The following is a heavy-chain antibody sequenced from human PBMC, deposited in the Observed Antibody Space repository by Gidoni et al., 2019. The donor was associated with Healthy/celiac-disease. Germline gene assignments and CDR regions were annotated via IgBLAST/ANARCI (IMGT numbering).Heavy chain of an antibody. CDR2: ISSNGGST. Sequence: EVQLVESGGGLVQPGGSLRLSCSASGFTFSSYAMHWVRQAPGKGLEYVSAISSNGGSTYYADSVKGRFTISRDNSKNTLYLQMSSLRAEDTAVYYCVKGPITMMLGNWFDPWGQGTLVTVSS. J-gene: IGHJ5*02. CDR3: VKGPITMMLGNWFDP. CDR1: GFTFSSYA. D-gene: IGHD3-22*01. V-gene: IGHV3-64D*08.